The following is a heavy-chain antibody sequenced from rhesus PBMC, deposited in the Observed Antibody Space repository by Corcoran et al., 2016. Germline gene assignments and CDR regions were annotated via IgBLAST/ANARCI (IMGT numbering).Heavy chain of an antibody. D-gene: IGHD3-28*01. Sequence: QVQLLESGPGLVKPSETLSLTCALSGGSISSNYWTWIRQSPGKGLAWIGFIHVGTGVPHYSPSLKSRGTMSPDTAKNQFSLKLSSLTAADTAVYYCARYSVVITGFDSWGQGVLVTVSS. V-gene: IGHV4-160*01. CDR1: GGSISSNY. CDR2: IHVGTGVP. CDR3: ARYSVVITGFDS. J-gene: IGHJ4*01.